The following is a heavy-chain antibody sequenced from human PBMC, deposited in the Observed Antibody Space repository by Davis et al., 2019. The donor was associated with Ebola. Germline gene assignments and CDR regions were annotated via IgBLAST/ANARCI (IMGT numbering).Heavy chain of an antibody. CDR2: INHSGST. D-gene: IGHD3-9*01. CDR1: GGSISGYY. J-gene: IGHJ4*02. CDR3: ARGGLRYFDRLSQGWGTFDY. V-gene: IGHV4-34*01. Sequence: SETLSLTCTVSGGSISGYYWSWIRQPPGKGLEWIGEINHSGSTNYNPSLKSRVTISVDTSKNQFSLKLSSVTAADTAVYSCARGGLRYFDRLSQGWGTFDYRGQGTLGTGSP.